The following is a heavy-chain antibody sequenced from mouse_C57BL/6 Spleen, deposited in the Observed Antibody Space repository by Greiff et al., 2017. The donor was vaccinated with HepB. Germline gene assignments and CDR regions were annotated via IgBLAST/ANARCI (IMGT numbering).Heavy chain of an antibody. V-gene: IGHV5-4*03. Sequence: EVKLMESGGGLVKPGGSLKLSCAASGFTFSSYAMSWVRQTPEKRLEWVATISDGGSYTYYPDNVKGRFTISRDNAKNNLYLQMSHLKSEDTAMYYCARDYDDYYAMDYWGQGTSVTVSS. J-gene: IGHJ4*01. D-gene: IGHD2-4*01. CDR1: GFTFSSYA. CDR3: ARDYDDYYAMDY. CDR2: ISDGGSYT.